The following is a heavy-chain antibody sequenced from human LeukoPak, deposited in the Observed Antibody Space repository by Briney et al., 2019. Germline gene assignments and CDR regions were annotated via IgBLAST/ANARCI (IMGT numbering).Heavy chain of an antibody. V-gene: IGHV4-34*01. CDR3: ARGGSQLPSYYYYGMDV. CDR2: INHSEST. CDR1: GGSFSGYY. Sequence: SETLSLTCAVYGGSFSGYYWSWIRQPPGKGLEWIGEINHSESTNYNPSLKSRVTISVDTSKNQFSLKLSSVTAADTAVYYCARGGSQLPSYYYYGMDVWGQGTTVTVSS. D-gene: IGHD2-15*01. J-gene: IGHJ6*02.